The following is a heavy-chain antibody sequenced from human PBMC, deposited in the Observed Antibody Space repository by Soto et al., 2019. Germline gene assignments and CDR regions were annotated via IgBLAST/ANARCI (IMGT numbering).Heavy chain of an antibody. CDR2: IYWDDDK. CDR1: GFSLSTSGVG. D-gene: IGHD6-19*01. J-gene: IGHJ4*02. Sequence: QITLKESGPPLVKPTQTLTLTCTFSGFSLSTSGVGVGWIRQPPGKALEWLALIYWDDDKRYSPSLKSRLTITKDTSKNQVVLTMTNMDPVDTATYYCAHSGGIAVADSFDYWGQGTLVTVSS. V-gene: IGHV2-5*02. CDR3: AHSGGIAVADSFDY.